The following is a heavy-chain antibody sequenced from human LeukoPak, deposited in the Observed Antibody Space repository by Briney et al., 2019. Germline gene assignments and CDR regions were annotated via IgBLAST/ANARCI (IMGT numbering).Heavy chain of an antibody. CDR1: GFTFSSYS. J-gene: IGHJ4*02. V-gene: IGHV3-21*01. D-gene: IGHD6-19*01. CDR3: ARMAAVAGTDDY. CDR2: ISSSSSYI. Sequence: GSLRLSCAASGFTFSSYSMNWVRQAPGKGLEWVSSISSSSSYIYYADSVKGRFTISRDNAKNSLYLQMNSLRAEDTAVYYCARMAAVAGTDDYWGQGTLVTVSS.